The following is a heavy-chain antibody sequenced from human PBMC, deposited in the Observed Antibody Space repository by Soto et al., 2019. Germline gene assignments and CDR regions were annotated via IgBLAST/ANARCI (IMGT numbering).Heavy chain of an antibody. CDR3: AREGLVRSDAFDI. V-gene: IGHV4-61*01. D-gene: IGHD6-13*01. CDR1: GGSVSSGSYY. Sequence: SETLSLTCTVSGGSVSSGSYYWSWIRQPPGKGLEWIGYIYYSGSTNYNPSLKSRVTISVDTSKNQFSLKLSSVTAADTAVYYCAREGLVRSDAFDIWGQGTMVTVSS. J-gene: IGHJ3*02. CDR2: IYYSGST.